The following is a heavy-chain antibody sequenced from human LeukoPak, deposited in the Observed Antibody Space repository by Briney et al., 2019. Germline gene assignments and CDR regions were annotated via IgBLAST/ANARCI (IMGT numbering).Heavy chain of an antibody. Sequence: GGSLRLSCAASGFPFSSYGMHWVRQAPGRGLEWVAIIWYDGSNKYYADSVKGRFTISRDNSKNTLYLQMNSLRDEDTAVYYCAKDFSYYDSSGSRPDYWGQGTLVTVSS. CDR3: AKDFSYYDSSGSRPDY. CDR2: IWYDGSNK. D-gene: IGHD3-22*01. V-gene: IGHV3-33*06. J-gene: IGHJ4*02. CDR1: GFPFSSYG.